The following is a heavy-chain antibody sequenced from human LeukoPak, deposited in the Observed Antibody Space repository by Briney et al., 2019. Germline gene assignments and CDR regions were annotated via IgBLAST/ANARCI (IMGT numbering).Heavy chain of an antibody. CDR1: GGSISSYY. Sequence: SETLSLTCTVSGGSISSYYWSWIRQPPGKGLEWIGYIYYSGSTNYNPSLKSRVAISVDTSKNQFSLKLSSVTAADAAVYYCARHKLDSSSWSDLYYYYGMDVWGQGTTVTVSS. CDR2: IYYSGST. V-gene: IGHV4-59*08. J-gene: IGHJ6*02. D-gene: IGHD6-13*01. CDR3: ARHKLDSSSWSDLYYYYGMDV.